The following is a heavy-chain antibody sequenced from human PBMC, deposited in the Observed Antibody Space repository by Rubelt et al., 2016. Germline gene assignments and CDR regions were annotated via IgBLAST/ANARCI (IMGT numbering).Heavy chain of an antibody. J-gene: IGHJ4*02. V-gene: IGHV3-7*02. CDR3: ASSSGWYFDY. CDR1: GFSLSNYW. D-gene: IGHD6-19*01. Sequence: SGFSLSNYWMSWVRQAPGKGPEWVANIKPDGSEKNYVDSVKGRFIISRDNSKNTLYLQMNSLRAEDTAVYYCASSSGWYFDYWGQGTLVTVSS. CDR2: IKPDGSEK.